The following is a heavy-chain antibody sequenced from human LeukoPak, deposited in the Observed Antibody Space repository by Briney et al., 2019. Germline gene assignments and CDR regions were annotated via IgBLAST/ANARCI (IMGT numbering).Heavy chain of an antibody. CDR2: INHSGST. V-gene: IGHV4-39*07. CDR3: ARGLRYYDSSGYYGLFDY. Sequence: SETLSLTCTVSGGSISSSSYYWGWIRQPPGKGLEWIGEINHSGSTNYNPSLKSRVTISVDTSKNQFSLKLSSVTAADTAVYYCARGLRYYDSSGYYGLFDYWGQGTLVTVSS. D-gene: IGHD3-22*01. CDR1: GGSISSSSYY. J-gene: IGHJ4*02.